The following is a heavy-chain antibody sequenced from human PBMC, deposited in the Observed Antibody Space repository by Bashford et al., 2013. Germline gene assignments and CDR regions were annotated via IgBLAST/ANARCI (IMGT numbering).Heavy chain of an antibody. D-gene: IGHD1-1*01. J-gene: IGHJ6*02. CDR2: IDWDNDK. V-gene: IGHV2-70*01. Sequence: SGPTLVKPTQTLTLTCAFSGFSLTTRGMCVTWFRQSPGRAPEFLALIDWDNDKFYNPSLRARLATSRDTSRNEVVLTMANVDPMDTATYYCTRRHMTTLDVWGQGATVTVSS. CDR1: GFSLTTRGMC. CDR3: TRRHMTTLDV.